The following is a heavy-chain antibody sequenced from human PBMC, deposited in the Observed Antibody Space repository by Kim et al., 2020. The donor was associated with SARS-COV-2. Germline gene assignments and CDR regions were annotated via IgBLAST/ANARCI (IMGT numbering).Heavy chain of an antibody. J-gene: IGHJ4*02. CDR3: TTGDYGDYGVDY. D-gene: IGHD4-17*01. V-gene: IGHV3-15*01. Sequence: DYAAPVKGRFTISRDDSKNTLYLQMNSLKTEDTAVYYCTTGDYGDYGVDYWGQGTLVTVSS.